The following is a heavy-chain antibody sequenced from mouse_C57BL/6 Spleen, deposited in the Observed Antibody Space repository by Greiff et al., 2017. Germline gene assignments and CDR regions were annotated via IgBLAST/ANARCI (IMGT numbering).Heavy chain of an antibody. J-gene: IGHJ4*01. CDR3: ARGSTINYDYDGYAMDY. CDR1: GYTFTGYW. Sequence: VQLQQSGAELMKPGASVKLSCKATGYTFTGYWIEWVKQRPGHGLEWIGEILPGSGSTNYNEKFKGKATFTADTSSNTAYMQLSSLTTEDSAIYYCARGSTINYDYDGYAMDYWGQGASVTVYS. CDR2: ILPGSGST. V-gene: IGHV1-9*01. D-gene: IGHD2-4*01.